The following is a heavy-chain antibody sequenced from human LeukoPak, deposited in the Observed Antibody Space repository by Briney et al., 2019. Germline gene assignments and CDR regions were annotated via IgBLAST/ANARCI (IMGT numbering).Heavy chain of an antibody. V-gene: IGHV4-34*01. CDR1: GGSLSGYY. CDR3: ARGGGVGATSIYYFDY. J-gene: IGHJ4*02. D-gene: IGHD1-26*01. Sequence: KASETLSLTHAVHGGSLSGYYWSWMRQPPGKGLEWMGEINHSGSTNYNPSLKSRVTISVDTSKNQFPLKLSSVTAADTAGYYCARGGGVGATSIYYFDYWGQGTLVTVSS. CDR2: INHSGST.